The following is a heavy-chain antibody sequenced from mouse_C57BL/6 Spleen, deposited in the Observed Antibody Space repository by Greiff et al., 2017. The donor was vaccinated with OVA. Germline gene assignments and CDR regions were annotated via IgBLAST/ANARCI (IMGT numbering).Heavy chain of an antibody. J-gene: IGHJ2*01. CDR3: RGGLYGYDDFDY. D-gene: IGHD2-2*01. CDR1: YTFTDYYM. Sequence: VQLQQSGPELVKPGASVKMSCKASGYTFTDYYMHWVKQKPGKGLEWIGEIYPGSGNTYYNEKFKGKATLTADTSSSTAYMQLSSLTSEDSAVYFGARGGLYGYDDFDYWGQGTTLTVSS. CDR2: YPGSGNTY. V-gene: IGHV1-83*01.